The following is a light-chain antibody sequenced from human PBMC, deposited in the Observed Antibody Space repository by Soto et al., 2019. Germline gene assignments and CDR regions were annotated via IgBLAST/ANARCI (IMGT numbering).Light chain of an antibody. Sequence: EIVLTQSPATLSLSTGDRATLSCRASQSVSKNLAWYQQKPGQAPRLLIYDAYNRATGIPARFGCSGCGTDFTLTISSLEPEDFAVYYCQQRFDWPLTFGGGTKVEIK. J-gene: IGKJ4*02. CDR1: QSVSKN. V-gene: IGKV3-11*01. CDR3: QQRFDWPLT. CDR2: DAY.